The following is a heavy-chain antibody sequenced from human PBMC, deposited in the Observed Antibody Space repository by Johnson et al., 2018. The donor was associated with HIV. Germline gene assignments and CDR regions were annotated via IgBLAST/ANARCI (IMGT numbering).Heavy chain of an antibody. CDR2: ISGSGGST. Sequence: VQLVESGGGLVQPGGSLRFSCAVSGFTFSSYAMSWVRQAPGKGLEWVSAISGSGGSTYYADSVKGRFTISRDNSKNTLYLQMNSLRAEDTAVYYCGEDLGWFSGFDIWGPGTMVTVSS. D-gene: IGHD3-3*01. V-gene: IGHV3-23*04. CDR3: GEDLGWFSGFDI. CDR1: GFTFSSYA. J-gene: IGHJ3*02.